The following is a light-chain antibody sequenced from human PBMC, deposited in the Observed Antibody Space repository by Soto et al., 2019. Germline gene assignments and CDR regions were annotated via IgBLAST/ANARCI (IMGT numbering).Light chain of an antibody. J-gene: IGLJ1*01. CDR3: NSYASSRSYV. CDR2: DVS. CDR1: SSDVGGYNY. V-gene: IGLV2-14*01. Sequence: QSALTQPASVSGSPGQSITISCTGTSSDVGGYNYVSWYQQHPGKAPKLLIYDVSNRPSGVSNRFSGSKSGNTASLTISGLQAEDEADYYCNSYASSRSYVFGTGIKLTVL.